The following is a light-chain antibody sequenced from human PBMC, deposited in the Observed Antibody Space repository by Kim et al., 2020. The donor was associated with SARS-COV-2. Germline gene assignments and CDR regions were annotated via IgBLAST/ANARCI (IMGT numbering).Light chain of an antibody. J-gene: IGLJ2*01. Sequence: QSALTQPPSASGSPGQSVTISCTGTSSDVGAYSYVSWYQQHPGKVPKLMIYEVSRRPSGVPDRFSGSKSGNTASLTVSGLQPEDEADYYCSSYAARNNLVFSGGTQLAVL. CDR1: SSDVGAYSY. V-gene: IGLV2-8*01. CDR3: SSYAARNNLV. CDR2: EVS.